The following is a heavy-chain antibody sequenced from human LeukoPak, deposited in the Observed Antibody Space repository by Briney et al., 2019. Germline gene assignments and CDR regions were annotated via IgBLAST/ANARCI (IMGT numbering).Heavy chain of an antibody. Sequence: ASVKVSCKTSGYSENFYGITWVRQVAGQGLEWMGWISAQHGQTEYAPNSQDRVTMTTDTYTNTAYMELRSLRSDDTAVYYCARIRSKSSSAKNGFDPWGQGTLVTVSS. CDR3: ARIRSKSSSAKNGFDP. J-gene: IGHJ5*02. D-gene: IGHD6-6*01. CDR1: GYSENFYG. V-gene: IGHV1-18*01. CDR2: ISAQHGQT.